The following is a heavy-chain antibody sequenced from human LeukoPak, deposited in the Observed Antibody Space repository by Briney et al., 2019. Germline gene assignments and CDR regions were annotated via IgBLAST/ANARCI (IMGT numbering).Heavy chain of an antibody. V-gene: IGHV4-30-2*05. D-gene: IGHD3-22*01. J-gene: IGHJ4*02. CDR2: IYHSGST. CDR3: ARGTYYYDSSGYPLPDY. CDR1: GGSISSGGYY. Sequence: SQTLSLTCTVSGGSISSGGYYWSWIRQPPGKGLEWIGYIYHSGSTYYNPSLKSRVAISVDTSKNQFSLKLSSVTAADTAVYYCARGTYYYDSSGYPLPDYWGQGTLVTVSS.